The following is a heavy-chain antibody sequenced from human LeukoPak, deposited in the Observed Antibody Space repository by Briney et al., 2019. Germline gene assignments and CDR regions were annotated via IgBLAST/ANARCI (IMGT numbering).Heavy chain of an antibody. CDR3: ATRHYFDSSGHTPGDY. CDR2: ISGSGGST. Sequence: GGSLRLSCAAFGFIFDDYGMSWVRQAPGKGLEWVSGISGSGGSTYYADSVKGRFTISRDNSKNTLYLQMNSLRAEDTAVYYCATRHYFDSSGHTPGDYWGQGTLVTVSS. CDR1: GFIFDDYG. V-gene: IGHV3-23*01. J-gene: IGHJ4*02. D-gene: IGHD3-22*01.